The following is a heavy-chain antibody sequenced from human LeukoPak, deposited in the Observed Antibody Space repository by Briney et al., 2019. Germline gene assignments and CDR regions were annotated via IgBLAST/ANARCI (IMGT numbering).Heavy chain of an antibody. V-gene: IGHV1-18*01. CDR3: ARRFKQDVLGTTMGWFDP. CDR1: GYTFTTYG. J-gene: IGHJ5*02. D-gene: IGHD1-26*01. Sequence: GASVKVSCKAFGYTFTTYGISWVRQAPGQGPEWMGWISAYNGNTNYAQKIQGRVTMTTDPSTSTVYMELKSLRSDDTAVYYCARRFKQDVLGTTMGWFDPWGQGTLITVSS. CDR2: ISAYNGNT.